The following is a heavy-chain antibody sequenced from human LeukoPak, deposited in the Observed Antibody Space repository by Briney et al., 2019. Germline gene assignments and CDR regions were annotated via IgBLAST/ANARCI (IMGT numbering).Heavy chain of an antibody. D-gene: IGHD3-22*01. CDR1: GFTFSGYA. CDR3: AKDGLYYDGSAHVYYFDY. V-gene: IGHV3-23*01. Sequence: GGSLRLSCAAPGFTFSGYAMTWVRQAPGKGLEWVSSITGSGDYTYYIDSVKGRFTISRDNSKNILYLQMNSLRGEDTALYYCAKDGLYYDGSAHVYYFDYWGQGTLVAVSS. CDR2: ITGSGDYT. J-gene: IGHJ4*02.